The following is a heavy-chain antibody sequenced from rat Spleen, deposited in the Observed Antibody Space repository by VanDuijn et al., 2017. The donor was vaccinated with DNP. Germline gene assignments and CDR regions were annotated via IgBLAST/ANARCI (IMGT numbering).Heavy chain of an antibody. J-gene: IGHJ2*01. Sequence: EVQLVESGGGLVQPGRSMKLSCATSGFTFSNYDMAWVRQAPKKGLEWIAFISSDGDKIQYRDSVKGRFIISRNNAKDTLYLQGDSLRSEDTATYYCVRPLGYSSYGFAYWGQGVMVTVSS. CDR2: ISSDGDKI. V-gene: IGHV5-25*01. CDR3: VRPLGYSSYGFAY. D-gene: IGHD1-2*01. CDR1: GFTFSNYD.